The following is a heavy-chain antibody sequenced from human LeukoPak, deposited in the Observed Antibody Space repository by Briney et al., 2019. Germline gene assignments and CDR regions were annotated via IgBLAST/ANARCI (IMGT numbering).Heavy chain of an antibody. Sequence: ASVKVSCKASGYTFTGYYMHWVRQAPGQGLEWMGWINPNSGGTNYAQKFQGRVTMTRDTSISTAYMEPSRLRSDDTAVYYCARTYYYDSSGYYYSSTDAFDIWGQGTMVTVSS. J-gene: IGHJ3*02. CDR1: GYTFTGYY. CDR3: ARTYYYDSSGYYYSSTDAFDI. CDR2: INPNSGGT. V-gene: IGHV1-2*02. D-gene: IGHD3-22*01.